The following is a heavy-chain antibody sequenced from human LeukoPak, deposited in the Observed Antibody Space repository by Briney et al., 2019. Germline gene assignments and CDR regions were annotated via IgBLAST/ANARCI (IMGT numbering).Heavy chain of an antibody. Sequence: ASVKVSCKASGGTFSSYAISWVRQAPGQGLEWMGGIIPIFGTANYAQKFPGRVTITADKSTSTAYMELSSLRSEDTAVYYCARVTGADCSGGSCYSGSYYFDYWGQGTLVTVSS. D-gene: IGHD2-15*01. V-gene: IGHV1-69*06. J-gene: IGHJ4*02. CDR2: IIPIFGTA. CDR1: GGTFSSYA. CDR3: ARVTGADCSGGSCYSGSYYFDY.